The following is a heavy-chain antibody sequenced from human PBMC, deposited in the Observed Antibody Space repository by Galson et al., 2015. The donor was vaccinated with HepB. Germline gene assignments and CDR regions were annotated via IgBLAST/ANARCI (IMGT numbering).Heavy chain of an antibody. CDR3: AIERVGGDFDH. V-gene: IGHV4-59*12. CDR1: DGALTSYH. D-gene: IGHD2-2*01. Sequence: TLSLTCTVSDGALTSYHWTWIRQPPGKGLEWVGYINSRGTTDYNPSRQSRVSISFDPSKNQFSLRLSSVNAADTAVYYCAIERVGGDFDHWGQGTPVTVSS. CDR2: INSRGTT. J-gene: IGHJ4*02.